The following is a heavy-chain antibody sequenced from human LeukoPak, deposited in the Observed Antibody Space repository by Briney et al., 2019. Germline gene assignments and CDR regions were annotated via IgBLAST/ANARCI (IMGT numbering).Heavy chain of an antibody. CDR1: GGSISSSSSIC. CDR2: IYHSGST. D-gene: IGHD3-16*02. J-gene: IGHJ4*02. CDR3: AFMITFGGVIVWNY. Sequence: PSETLSLTCAVSGGSISSSSSICWTWVRQPPGKGLEWIGEIYHSGSTNYNPSLKSRVTISVDKSKNQFSLKLSSVTAADTAVYYCAFMITFGGVIVWNYWGQGTLVTVSS. V-gene: IGHV4-4*02.